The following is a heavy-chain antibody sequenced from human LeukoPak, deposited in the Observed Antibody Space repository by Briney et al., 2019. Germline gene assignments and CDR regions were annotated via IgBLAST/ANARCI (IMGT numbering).Heavy chain of an antibody. CDR2: IKQDGSEK. J-gene: IGHJ4*02. V-gene: IGHV3-7*01. D-gene: IGHD1-26*01. CDR3: AREGDSGSYYFDY. Sequence: GGSLRLSCAASGFTFSSYWMSWVRQAPGKGLEWVANIKQDGSEKYYVDSVRGRFSISRDNAKNSLYLQMNSLRAEDTGVYYCAREGDSGSYYFDYWGQGTLVTVSS. CDR1: GFTFSSYW.